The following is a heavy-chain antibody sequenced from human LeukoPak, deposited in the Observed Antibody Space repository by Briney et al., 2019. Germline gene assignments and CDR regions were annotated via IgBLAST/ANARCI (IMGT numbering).Heavy chain of an antibody. J-gene: IGHJ4*02. CDR3: ARAIPAGYCSGSNCYALDS. CDR1: GGSFSTYA. CDR2: VIPIFDIA. D-gene: IGHD2-2*03. Sequence: SVKVSCKTSGGSFSTYAYSWVRQAPGQGLEWVGGVIPIFDIANYAQNFQGRLTITADEATTTVFMELSTLTSDDTAAYYCARAIPAGYCSGSNCYALDSWGQGTLVTVSS. V-gene: IGHV1-69*13.